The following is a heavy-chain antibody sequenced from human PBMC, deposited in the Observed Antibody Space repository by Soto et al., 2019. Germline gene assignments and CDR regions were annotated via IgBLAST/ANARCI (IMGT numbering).Heavy chain of an antibody. D-gene: IGHD2-2*01. CDR3: AREGHCSSTSCSNPWFDP. CDR2: IDPSDSYA. V-gene: IGHV5-10-1*01. J-gene: IGHJ5*02. CDR1: GYSFTSYW. Sequence: GESVKISCKGSGYSFTSYWISWVRQKPGKGLEWMGNIDPSDSYANYSPSFRGHVTLSADTSISTAYMELSRLRSDDTAVYYCAREGHCSSTSCSNPWFDPWGQGTLVTVSS.